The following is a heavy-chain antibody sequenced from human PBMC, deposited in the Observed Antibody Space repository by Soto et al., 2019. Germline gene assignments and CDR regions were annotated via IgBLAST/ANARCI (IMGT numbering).Heavy chain of an antibody. CDR3: ARDFVGGPVDY. J-gene: IGHJ4*02. V-gene: IGHV4-31*03. D-gene: IGHD2-15*01. CDR2: IYYSGST. CDR1: GGSISSGGYY. Sequence: TLSLTCTVSGGSISSGGYYWSWIRQHPGKGLEWIGYIYYSGSTYYNPSLKSRVTISVDTSKNQFSLKLSSVTAADTAVYYCARDFVGGPVDYWGQGTLVTVSS.